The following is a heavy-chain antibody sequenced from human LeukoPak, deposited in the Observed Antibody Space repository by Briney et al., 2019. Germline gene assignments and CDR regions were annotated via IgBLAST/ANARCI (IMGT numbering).Heavy chain of an antibody. D-gene: IGHD6-19*01. V-gene: IGHV3-13*01. Sequence: PGGSLRLSCAASGFTFSSYDMHWVRQATGKGLEWVSGIGTAGDIYYPGSVKGRFTISRENAKNSLYLQMNSLRAEDTAVYYCAKEAVKPSDSSGWSEPFFDYWGQGTLVTVSS. CDR2: IGTAGDI. J-gene: IGHJ4*02. CDR1: GFTFSSYD. CDR3: AKEAVKPSDSSGWSEPFFDY.